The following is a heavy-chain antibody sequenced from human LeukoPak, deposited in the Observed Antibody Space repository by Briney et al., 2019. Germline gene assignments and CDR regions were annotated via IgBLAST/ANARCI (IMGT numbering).Heavy chain of an antibody. CDR1: GGSISSGSYY. J-gene: IGHJ5*02. D-gene: IGHD3-10*01. V-gene: IGHV4-61*02. CDR2: IYTSGST. Sequence: SETLSLTCTVSGGSISSGSYYWSWIRQPAGKGLEWIGRIYTSGSTNYNPSLKSRVTISVDTSKNQFSLKLSSVTAADTAVYYCARYSLKAYYYGSGSTSWFDPWGQGTLVTVSS. CDR3: ARYSLKAYYYGSGSTSWFDP.